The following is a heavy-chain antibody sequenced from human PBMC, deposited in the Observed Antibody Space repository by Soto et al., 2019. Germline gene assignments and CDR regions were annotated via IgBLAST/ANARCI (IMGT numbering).Heavy chain of an antibody. CDR1: GFTFSNYW. Sequence: EVQLVESGGGLVQPGGSLRLSCAASGFTFSNYWMHWVRQAPGRGLVWVSRINRDGSSADFADSVKGRFTISRDSARNTLYLQMSSLRAEDTAVYFCIRGGSGYYMGAWGEGTTVTVSS. J-gene: IGHJ6*03. CDR3: IRGGSGYYMGA. D-gene: IGHD3-16*01. CDR2: INRDGSSA. V-gene: IGHV3-74*01.